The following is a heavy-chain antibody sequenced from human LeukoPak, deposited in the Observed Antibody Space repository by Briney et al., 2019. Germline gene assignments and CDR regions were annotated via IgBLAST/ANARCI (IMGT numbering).Heavy chain of an antibody. CDR2: ISSSSSYI. CDR1: GFTFSSYS. V-gene: IGHV3-21*01. CDR3: ARAVVAAGRDY. D-gene: IGHD2-2*01. J-gene: IGHJ4*02. Sequence: GGSLRLSCAASGFTFSSYSMNWVRQAPGKGLEWVSSISSSSSYIYYADSVKGRFTISRDNAKNSLYLQMNSLRAEDTAVHYCARAVVAAGRDYWGQGTLVTVSS.